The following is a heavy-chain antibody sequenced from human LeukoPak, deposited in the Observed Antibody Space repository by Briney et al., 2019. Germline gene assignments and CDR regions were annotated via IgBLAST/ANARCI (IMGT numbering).Heavy chain of an antibody. J-gene: IGHJ4*02. CDR3: ARHYWESFDDYGGPIDY. D-gene: IGHD4-23*01. V-gene: IGHV5-51*01. Sequence: GESLKISCKGSGYSFATYWIGWVRQMPGKGLEWMGIIYPGDSDTRYSPSFQGQVTISADKSISTAYLQWSSLKASDTAMYYCARHYWESFDDYGGPIDYWGQGTLVTVSS. CDR1: GYSFATYW. CDR2: IYPGDSDT.